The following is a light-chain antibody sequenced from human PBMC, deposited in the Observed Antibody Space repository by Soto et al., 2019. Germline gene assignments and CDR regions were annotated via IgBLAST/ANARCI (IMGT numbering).Light chain of an antibody. CDR3: QQYNNASRT. Sequence: DIQMTQSPSSLSASVGDRVTITCRASQGITHYLAWYQQKPGKVPKLLIYAASTLQSGVPSRFSGSGSGTDFTLTISSLQPDDLATYYCQQYNNASRTFGQGTRVEIK. V-gene: IGKV1-27*01. CDR1: QGITHY. J-gene: IGKJ1*01. CDR2: AAS.